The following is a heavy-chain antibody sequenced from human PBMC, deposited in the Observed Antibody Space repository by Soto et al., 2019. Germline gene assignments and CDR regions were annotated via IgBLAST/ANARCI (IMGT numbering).Heavy chain of an antibody. Sequence: SETLSLTCAVYGGSFSGYYWSWIRQPPGKGLEWIGEINHSGSTNYNPSLKSRVTISVDTSKNQFSLKLSSATAADTAVYYCARGQTTPRYYYYYYMDVWGKGTTVTVSS. D-gene: IGHD1-1*01. J-gene: IGHJ6*03. CDR3: ARGQTTPRYYYYYYMDV. CDR1: GGSFSGYY. CDR2: INHSGST. V-gene: IGHV4-34*01.